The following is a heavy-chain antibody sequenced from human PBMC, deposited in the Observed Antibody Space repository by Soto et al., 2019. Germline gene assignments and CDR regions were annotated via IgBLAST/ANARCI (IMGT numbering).Heavy chain of an antibody. CDR2: IVVGSGNT. D-gene: IGHD6-13*01. J-gene: IGHJ4*02. Sequence: ASVKVSCKASGFTFTSSAVQWVRQARGQRLEWIGWIVVGSGNTNYAQKFQERVTITRDMSTSTAYMELSSLRSEDTAVYYCARSLRSGAAAGASDYWGQGTLVTVSS. CDR3: ARSLRSGAAAGASDY. V-gene: IGHV1-58*01. CDR1: GFTFTSSA.